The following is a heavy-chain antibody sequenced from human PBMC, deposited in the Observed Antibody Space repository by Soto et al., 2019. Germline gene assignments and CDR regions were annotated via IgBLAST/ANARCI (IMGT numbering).Heavy chain of an antibody. CDR3: TIDLVWYSSGWHVGDIAEYFQH. CDR1: GFTFSNAW. V-gene: IGHV3-15*01. Sequence: EVQLVESGGGLVKPGGSLRLSCVASGFTFSNAWMSWVRQAPGKGLEWVGRIKSKTDGGTTDYAAPVKGRFTISRDDSKNTLYLQMISLHTEDTAVYYCTIDLVWYSSGWHVGDIAEYFQHWGQGTLVTVSS. D-gene: IGHD6-19*01. CDR2: IKSKTDGGTT. J-gene: IGHJ1*01.